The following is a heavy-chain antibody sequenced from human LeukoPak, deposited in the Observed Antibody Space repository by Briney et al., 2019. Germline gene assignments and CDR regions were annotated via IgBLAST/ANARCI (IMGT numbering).Heavy chain of an antibody. CDR2: IYSGGTT. CDR3: AREVPATGMYFDY. CDR1: GFTVSSNY. D-gene: IGHD2-2*01. V-gene: IGHV3-53*01. Sequence: GSLRLSCAASGFTVSSNYMSWVRQAPGKGLEWVSVIYSGGTTYYADSVKGRFTISRDNSKNTLSLQMNSLRAEDTAVYYCAREVPATGMYFDYWGQGTLVTVSA. J-gene: IGHJ4*02.